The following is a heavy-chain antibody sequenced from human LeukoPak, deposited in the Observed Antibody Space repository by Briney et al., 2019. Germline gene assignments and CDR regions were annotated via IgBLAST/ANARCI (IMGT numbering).Heavy chain of an antibody. CDR3: ASIFTGLWYFDL. D-gene: IGHD2-21*01. J-gene: IGHJ2*01. CDR1: GYTFTGYY. V-gene: IGHV1-24*01. CDR2: FDPEDGET. Sequence: ASVKVSCKASGYTFTGYYMHWVRQAPGKGLEWMGGFDPEDGETIYAQKFQGRVTMTEDTSTDTAYMELSSLRSEDTAVYYCASIFTGLWYFDLWGRGTLVTVSS.